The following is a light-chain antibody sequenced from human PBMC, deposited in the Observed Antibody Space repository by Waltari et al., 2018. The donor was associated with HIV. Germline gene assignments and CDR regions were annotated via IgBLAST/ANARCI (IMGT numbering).Light chain of an antibody. CDR2: DVD. J-gene: IGLJ3*02. CDR1: DSDFGLYNF. CDR3: ASFTGDNTLL. V-gene: IGLV2-14*03. Sequence: SAVTQPASVSGLPGQSITISCTGDDSDFGLYNFVSWYQQHPNKLPRLIVYDVDRRASVMSARFSGSTSVHTASLNISGLRAEDEAHYYCASFTGDNTLLFGGGTKVTVL.